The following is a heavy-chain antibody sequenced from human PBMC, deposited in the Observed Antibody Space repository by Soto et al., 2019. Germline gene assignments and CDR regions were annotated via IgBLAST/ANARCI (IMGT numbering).Heavy chain of an antibody. CDR1: GVTVNSNY. V-gene: IGHV3-66*01. CDR3: ARDRNTKNWFDP. D-gene: IGHD1-1*01. Sequence: EVPLVESGGDLVQAGGSLRLSCAASGVTVNSNYMSWVRQAPGKGLEWVSVLYSGGATYYADSVKGRFTISRDNSKNTVYLQMNSLRVEDTAVYYCARDRNTKNWFDPWGQGTLVTVSS. CDR2: LYSGGAT. J-gene: IGHJ5*02.